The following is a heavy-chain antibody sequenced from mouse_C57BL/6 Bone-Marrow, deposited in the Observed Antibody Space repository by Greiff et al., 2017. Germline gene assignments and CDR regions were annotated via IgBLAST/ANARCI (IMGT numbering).Heavy chain of an antibody. CDR1: GFTFSSYG. Sequence: DVHLVEPGGDLVKPGGSLKLSCAASGFTFSSYGMSWVRQTPDKRLEWVATISRGGSYTYYPDSVKGRFTISRDNAKNTLYLQMSSLKSEDTAMYYCARLGYGSEAMDYWGQGTSVTVSS. D-gene: IGHD1-1*01. J-gene: IGHJ4*01. CDR3: ARLGYGSEAMDY. CDR2: ISRGGSYT. V-gene: IGHV5-6*01.